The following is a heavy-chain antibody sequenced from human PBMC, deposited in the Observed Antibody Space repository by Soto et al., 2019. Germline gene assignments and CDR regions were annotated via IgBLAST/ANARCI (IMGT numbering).Heavy chain of an antibody. J-gene: IGHJ6*02. CDR1: GYSFTSYW. D-gene: IGHD5-18*01. Sequence: PGESLKISCKGSGYSFTSYWISWVRQMPGKGLEWMGRIDPSDSYTNYSPSFQGHVTISADKSISTAYLQWSSLKASDTAMYYCATRRSLSNTAMVKGPQVDYYYGMDVWGQGTTVTVSS. CDR2: IDPSDSYT. V-gene: IGHV5-10-1*01. CDR3: ATRRSLSNTAMVKGPQVDYYYGMDV.